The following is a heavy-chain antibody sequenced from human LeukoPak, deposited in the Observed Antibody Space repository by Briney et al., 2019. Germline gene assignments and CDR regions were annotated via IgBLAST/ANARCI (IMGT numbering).Heavy chain of an antibody. V-gene: IGHV4-39*01. CDR2: IYYSGST. Sequence: SETLSLTCSVSGGSISSSSHYWGWIRQPPGQGLEWIGSIYYSGSTYYNPSLKSRVTISVDTSKNQFSLRLSSVTAADTAVYYCARHDLFGVGYCSGGTCYWDYWGQGTLVTVSS. CDR1: GGSISSSSHY. D-gene: IGHD2-15*01. CDR3: ARHDLFGVGYCSGGTCYWDY. J-gene: IGHJ4*02.